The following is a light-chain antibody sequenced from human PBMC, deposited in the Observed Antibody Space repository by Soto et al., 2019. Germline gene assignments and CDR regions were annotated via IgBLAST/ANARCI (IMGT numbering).Light chain of an antibody. CDR2: GAS. CDR3: QLYGSSHWT. V-gene: IGKV3-20*01. CDR1: QSVSSSY. Sequence: EIVLTQSPGTLSLSPGERATLSCRASQSVSSSYLAWYQQKPGQAPRLLIYGASSRATGIPDRFSGSGSGTDFTLTISILEPEDFAVYYCQLYGSSHWTFGQGTKVEIK. J-gene: IGKJ1*01.